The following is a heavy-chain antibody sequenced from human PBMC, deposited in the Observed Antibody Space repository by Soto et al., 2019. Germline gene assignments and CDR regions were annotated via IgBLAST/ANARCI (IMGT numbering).Heavy chain of an antibody. Sequence: QVLLVESGGGVVQPGMSLRLSCAASGFTFSKYGIHWVRQAPGKGLEWVGFIWYDGSSQYYADSVKGRFTISRDNSKNSLSLQMTCLSAELTAVYYCAIAAIDSVFDCWGPGPVVSFSS. CDR1: GFTFSKYG. CDR3: AIAAIDSVFDC. CDR2: IWYDGSSQ. J-gene: IGHJ4*02. V-gene: IGHV3-33*01.